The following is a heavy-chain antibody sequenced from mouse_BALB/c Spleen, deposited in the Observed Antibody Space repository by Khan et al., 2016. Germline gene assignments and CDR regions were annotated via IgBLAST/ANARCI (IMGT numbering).Heavy chain of an antibody. D-gene: IGHD3-1*01. CDR3: VRGSSGYSMDY. V-gene: IGHV10-3*03. CDR1: GFTFNTYA. J-gene: IGHJ4*01. CDR2: IRSKSNNYAT. Sequence: EVQLVESGGGLVQPKGSLKLSCAASGFTFNTYAMHWVCQAPGKGLEWVARIRSKSNNYATYYADSVKDRFTISRDDSQSMLDLQMNNLKTEDTAMYYCVRGSSGYSMDYWGQGTSVTVSS.